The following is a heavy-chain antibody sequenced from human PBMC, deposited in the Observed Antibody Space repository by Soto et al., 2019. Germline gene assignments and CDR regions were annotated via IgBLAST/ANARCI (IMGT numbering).Heavy chain of an antibody. J-gene: IGHJ4*02. Sequence: QVQLVESGGGVVQPGTSLRLSCVGSGFTFRSYVIHWVRQAPGKGLELVALTSYDGCNNFYGDSVKGRFTISRDNSRNTVELQMERLRLEDTALYYCTRGGTTGGLDVWGQGTLVSVSS. D-gene: IGHD3-16*01. CDR2: TSYDGCNN. CDR3: TRGGTTGGLDV. CDR1: GFTFRSYV. V-gene: IGHV3-33*05.